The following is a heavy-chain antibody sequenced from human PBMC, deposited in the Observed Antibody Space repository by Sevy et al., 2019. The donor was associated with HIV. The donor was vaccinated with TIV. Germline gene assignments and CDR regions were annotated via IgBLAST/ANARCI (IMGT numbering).Heavy chain of an antibody. CDR2: ISYDGSDK. CDR3: AKVVSSSGLKYYFDY. Sequence: GGSLRLSCAASGFTFSSYGMHWVRQAPGKGLEWVAVISYDGSDKYYADSVKGRFTISRDNSKNTLYLQMNSLRAEDTAVYYCAKVVSSSGLKYYFDYWGQRTLVTVSS. CDR1: GFTFSSYG. D-gene: IGHD6-19*01. V-gene: IGHV3-30*18. J-gene: IGHJ4*02.